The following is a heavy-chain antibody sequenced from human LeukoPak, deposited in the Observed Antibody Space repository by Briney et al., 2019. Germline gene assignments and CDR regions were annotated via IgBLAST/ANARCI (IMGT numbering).Heavy chain of an antibody. V-gene: IGHV4-39*01. CDR2: IYYSGST. CDR3: ARSPILPHAFDI. Sequence: SSETLPLTCTVSGGSINSNNYYWGWIRQPPGKGLEWIGIIYYSGSTYYNPSLKSRVTISVDTSKNQFSLKLSSVTAADTAVYRCARSPILPHAFDIWGQGTMVTVSS. J-gene: IGHJ3*02. CDR1: GGSINSNNYY. D-gene: IGHD1-26*01.